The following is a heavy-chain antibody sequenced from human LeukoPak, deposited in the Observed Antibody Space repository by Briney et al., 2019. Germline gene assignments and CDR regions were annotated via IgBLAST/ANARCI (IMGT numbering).Heavy chain of an antibody. CDR1: GFTFSSYW. V-gene: IGHV3-74*01. D-gene: IGHD6-13*01. J-gene: IGHJ3*02. Sequence: GGSLRLSCAASGFTFSSYWMHWVRQAPGKGLVWVSRINTDGSSTSYADSVKGRFTISRDNAKNTLYLQMNSLRAEDTAVYYCARDGGSSWSNDAFDIWGQGTMVTVSS. CDR3: ARDGGSSWSNDAFDI. CDR2: INTDGSST.